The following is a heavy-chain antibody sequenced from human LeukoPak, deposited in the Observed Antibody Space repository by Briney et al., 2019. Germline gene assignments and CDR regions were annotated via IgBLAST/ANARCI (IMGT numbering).Heavy chain of an antibody. CDR2: IYYSGGA. D-gene: IGHD2-21*02. Sequence: SETLSLTCTVSGDSLRKSTFYWVWVRQPPGKGLEWIGSIYYSGGADYNPSLQSRVTISVDTSKNEFSLKVRSVTAADTAVYFCARTHCEGDCFSAIRYWGQGTPVTVSS. CDR3: ARTHCEGDCFSAIRY. V-gene: IGHV4-39*07. CDR1: GDSLRKSTFY. J-gene: IGHJ4*02.